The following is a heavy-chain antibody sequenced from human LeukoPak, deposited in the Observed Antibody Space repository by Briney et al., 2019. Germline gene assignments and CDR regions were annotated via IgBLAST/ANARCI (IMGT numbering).Heavy chain of an antibody. CDR3: ARASYYDSGPYWGAGGGFYYGMDV. D-gene: IGHD3-22*01. Sequence: PSETLSLTCTVSGDSISSYFWSWIRQPPGKGLEWIGYIYYSGSTNYNPSLKSRVTISVDTSKNQFSLKLSSVTAADTAVYYCARASYYDSGPYWGAGGGFYYGMDVWGQGTTVTVS. V-gene: IGHV4-59*01. CDR1: GDSISSYF. CDR2: IYYSGST. J-gene: IGHJ6*02.